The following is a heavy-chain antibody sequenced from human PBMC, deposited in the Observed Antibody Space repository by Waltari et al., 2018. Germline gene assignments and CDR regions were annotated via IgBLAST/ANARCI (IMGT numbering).Heavy chain of an antibody. Sequence: EVQLVESGGGVVRPGGSLRLSCAAFGFPFAAYGSGWVRPPPGKGLEWVSGINWNGGSTGYADSVKGRFTISRDNAKNSLYLQMNSLRAEDTALYHCARDSSGSPEDYFDYWGQGTLVTVSS. J-gene: IGHJ4*02. CDR3: ARDSSGSPEDYFDY. V-gene: IGHV3-20*01. D-gene: IGHD6-19*01. CDR1: GFPFAAYG. CDR2: INWNGGST.